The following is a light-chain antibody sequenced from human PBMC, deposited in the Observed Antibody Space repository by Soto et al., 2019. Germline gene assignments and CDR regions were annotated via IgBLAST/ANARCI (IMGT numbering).Light chain of an antibody. J-gene: IGKJ5*01. CDR1: QSVHSD. CDR2: DAS. V-gene: IGKV3-11*01. Sequence: EVVLTQSPATLSLSPGERATLSCRASQSVHSDLVWYQHKPGRAPRLLIYDASTRATDIPARFSGSGSGTDFTLTLSSLESEDFALYYFQQSSDWPSTFGQGTRLDIK. CDR3: QQSSDWPST.